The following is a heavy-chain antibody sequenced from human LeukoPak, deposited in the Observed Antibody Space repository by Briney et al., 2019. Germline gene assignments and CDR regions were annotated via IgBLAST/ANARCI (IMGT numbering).Heavy chain of an antibody. CDR2: ISGSGGST. J-gene: IGHJ3*01. Sequence: GGSLRLSCAASGFTFSSYAMSWVRQAPGKGLEWVSAISGSGGSTYYADSVKGRFTISRDNSKNTLYLQMNSLGAEDTAVYYCARDYDYPWGSYRYDAFDVWGQGTVVTVSS. CDR1: GFTFSSYA. D-gene: IGHD3-16*02. V-gene: IGHV3-23*01. CDR3: ARDYDYPWGSYRYDAFDV.